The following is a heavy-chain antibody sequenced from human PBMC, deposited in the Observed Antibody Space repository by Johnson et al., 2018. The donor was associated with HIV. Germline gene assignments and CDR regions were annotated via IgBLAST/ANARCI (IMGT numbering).Heavy chain of an antibody. D-gene: IGHD6-13*01. CDR2: MSYDGSNK. CDR3: ARGGSSWYLRAFDI. J-gene: IGHJ3*02. Sequence: VQLVESGGGVVQPGRSLRLSCVASGFTLSTYGMHWVRQAPGKGLEWVAVMSYDGSNKYYADSVKGRFTISRDNAKDSLYLQMNSLRPDDTAVYYCARGGSSWYLRAFDIWGQGTMVTVSS. CDR1: GFTLSTYG. V-gene: IGHV3-30*03.